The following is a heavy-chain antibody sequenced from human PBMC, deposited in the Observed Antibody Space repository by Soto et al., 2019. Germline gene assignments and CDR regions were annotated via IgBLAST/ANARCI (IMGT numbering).Heavy chain of an antibody. CDR2: ISAYNGNT. CDR1: GYTFTSYC. CDR3: ARDWVVTAAFDI. V-gene: IGHV1-18*04. Sequence: ASVNVSCKSSGYTFTSYCISWVRQAPGQGLEWMGWISAYNGNTNYAQKLQGRVTMTTDTSTSTAYMELRSLRSDDTAVYYCARDWVVTAAFDIWGQGTMVTVSS. J-gene: IGHJ3*02. D-gene: IGHD2-15*01.